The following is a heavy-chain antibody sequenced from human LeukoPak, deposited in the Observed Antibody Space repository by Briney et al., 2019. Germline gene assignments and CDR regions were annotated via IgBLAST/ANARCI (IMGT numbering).Heavy chain of an antibody. Sequence: TGGSLRLSCAASGFTFSGCGMHWVRQAPGKGLEWVAFIWYDGRDKYYADSVKGQFTISRDNSKNTLYLQMNSLRAEDTALYYCAKDRDYYLVGFFDYWGQGTLVTVSS. D-gene: IGHD3-10*01. J-gene: IGHJ4*02. V-gene: IGHV3-30*02. CDR1: GFTFSGCG. CDR3: AKDRDYYLVGFFDY. CDR2: IWYDGRDK.